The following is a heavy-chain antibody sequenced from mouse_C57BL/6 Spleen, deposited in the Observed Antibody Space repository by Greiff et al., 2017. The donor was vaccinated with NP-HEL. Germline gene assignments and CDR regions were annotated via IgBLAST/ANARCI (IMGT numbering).Heavy chain of an antibody. V-gene: IGHV1-76*01. CDR2: IYPGSGNT. CDR1: GYTFTDYY. CDR3: AREDGNYAEDY. J-gene: IGHJ2*01. D-gene: IGHD2-1*01. Sequence: VQLQQSGAELVRPGASVKLSCKASGYTFTDYYINWVKQKPGPGLEWIARIYPGSGNTYYNEKFKGKATLTAEKSSSTAYMQLSSLTSEDSAVYFCAREDGNYAEDYWGQGTTLTVSS.